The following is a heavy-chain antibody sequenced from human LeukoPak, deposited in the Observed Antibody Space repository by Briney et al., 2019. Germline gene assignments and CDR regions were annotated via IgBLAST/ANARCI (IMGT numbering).Heavy chain of an antibody. CDR2: ISSSSSTI. Sequence: GGSLRLSCAASGFTFSSYSMNWVRQAPGEGLEWVSYISSSSSTIYYADSVKGRFTISRDNAKNSLYLQMNSLRAEDTAVYYCARVVYYYYYMDVWGRGTTVTVSS. CDR1: GFTFSSYS. CDR3: ARVVYYYYYMDV. J-gene: IGHJ6*03. V-gene: IGHV3-48*04.